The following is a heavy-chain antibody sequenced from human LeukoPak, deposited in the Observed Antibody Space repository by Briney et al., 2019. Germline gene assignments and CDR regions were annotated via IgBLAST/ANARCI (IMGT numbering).Heavy chain of an antibody. V-gene: IGHV3-30-3*01. CDR2: ISYDGSNK. J-gene: IGHJ3*02. D-gene: IGHD1-26*01. Sequence: GGSLRLSCAASGFTFSSYAMHWVRQAPGKGLEWAAVISYDGSNKYYADSVKGRFTISRDNSKSTLYLQMNSLRAEDTAVYYCARGRVGGQRTDTFDIWAKGQWSPSLQ. CDR3: ARGRVGGQRTDTFDI. CDR1: GFTFSSYA.